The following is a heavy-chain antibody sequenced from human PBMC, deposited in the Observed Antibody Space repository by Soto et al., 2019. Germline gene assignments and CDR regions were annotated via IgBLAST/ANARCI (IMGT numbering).Heavy chain of an antibody. CDR3: ARDLYCSSTSCSIDY. CDR2: IWYDGSNK. D-gene: IGHD2-2*01. CDR1: GFTFSSYG. V-gene: IGHV3-33*01. J-gene: IGHJ4*02. Sequence: PGGSLRLSCAASGFTFSSYGMHWVRQAPGKGLEWVAVIWYDGSNKYYADSVKGRFTISRGNSKNTLYLQMNSLRAEDTAVYYCARDLYCSSTSCSIDYWGQGTLVTVSS.